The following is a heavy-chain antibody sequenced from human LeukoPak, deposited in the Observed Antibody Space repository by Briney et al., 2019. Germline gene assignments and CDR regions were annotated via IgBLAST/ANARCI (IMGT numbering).Heavy chain of an antibody. D-gene: IGHD1-26*01. CDR1: GGSFSGYY. CDR2: INHSGST. Sequence: SETLSLTCAVYGGSFSGYYWSWIRQPPGKGLEWIGEINHSGSTNYNPSLKSRVTISVDTSKNQFSLKLSSVTAADTAVYYCARETSGSNDAFDIWGQGTMVTVSS. J-gene: IGHJ3*02. CDR3: ARETSGSNDAFDI. V-gene: IGHV4-34*01.